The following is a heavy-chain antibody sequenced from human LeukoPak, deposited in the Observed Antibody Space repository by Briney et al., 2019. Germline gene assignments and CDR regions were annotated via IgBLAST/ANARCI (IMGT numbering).Heavy chain of an antibody. D-gene: IGHD6-19*01. CDR2: ISAYNGNT. J-gene: IGHJ3*02. Sequence: ASVKVSCKASGYTLTSHGISWVRQAPGQGLEWMGWISAYNGNTNYAQKLQGRVTMTTDTSTSTAYMELRSLRSDDTAVYYCARFGLGKHIEVAGIPFDIWGQGTMVTVSS. CDR1: GYTLTSHG. CDR3: ARFGLGKHIEVAGIPFDI. V-gene: IGHV1-18*01.